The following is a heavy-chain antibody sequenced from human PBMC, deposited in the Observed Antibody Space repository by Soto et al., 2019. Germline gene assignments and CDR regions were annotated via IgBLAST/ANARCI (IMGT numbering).Heavy chain of an antibody. D-gene: IGHD2-8*01. V-gene: IGHV3-74*01. CDR1: GFTFRSYW. Sequence: GGSLRLSCAASGFTFRSYWMHWVRQAPGKGLVWVSRINPDGSTITYADSVKGRFTISRDNAKNTLYLQMNSLRPEDTAVYYCARSLIGSPDYWGQGTLVTVSS. J-gene: IGHJ4*02. CDR3: ARSLIGSPDY. CDR2: INPDGSTI.